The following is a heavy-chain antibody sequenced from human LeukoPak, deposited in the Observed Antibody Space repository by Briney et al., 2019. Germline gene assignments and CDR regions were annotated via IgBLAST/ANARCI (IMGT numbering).Heavy chain of an antibody. CDR1: GFTFSSYW. D-gene: IGHD3-3*01. CDR3: AREKYDFWSGLSYYYYGMDA. J-gene: IGHJ6*02. V-gene: IGHV3-7*01. Sequence: PGGSLRLSCAASGFTFSSYWMSWVRQAPGKGLEWVANIKQDGSEKYYVDSVKGRFTISRDNAKNSLYLQMNSLRAEDTAVYYCAREKYDFWSGLSYYYYGMDAWGQGTTVTVSS. CDR2: IKQDGSEK.